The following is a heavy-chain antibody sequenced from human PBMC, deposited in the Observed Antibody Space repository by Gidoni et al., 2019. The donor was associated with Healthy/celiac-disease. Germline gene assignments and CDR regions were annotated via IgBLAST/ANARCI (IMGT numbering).Heavy chain of an antibody. CDR3: AREQIAAFYGMDV. Sequence: QVQLVESGGGVVQPGRSLRLSCAASGFTFSSYGMHWVRQAPGKGLEWVAVIWYDGSNKYYADSVKGRFTISRDNSKNTLYLQMNSLRAEDTAVYYCAREQIAAFYGMDVWGQGTTVTVSS. V-gene: IGHV3-33*01. CDR1: GFTFSSYG. CDR2: IWYDGSNK. J-gene: IGHJ6*02. D-gene: IGHD6-6*01.